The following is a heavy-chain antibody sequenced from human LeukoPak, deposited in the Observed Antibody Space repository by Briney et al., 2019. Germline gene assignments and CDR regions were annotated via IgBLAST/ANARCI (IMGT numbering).Heavy chain of an antibody. CDR3: AKGGYSSGWYSGQEVGGASDY. CDR1: GFTFSSYA. CDR2: ISGSGGST. Sequence: PGGSLRLSCAASGFTFSSYAMSWVRQAPGKGLEWVSAISGSGGSTYYADSVKGRFTISRDNSKNTLYLQMNSLRAEDTAVYYCAKGGYSSGWYSGQEVGGASDYWGQGTLVTVSS. J-gene: IGHJ4*02. D-gene: IGHD6-19*01. V-gene: IGHV3-23*01.